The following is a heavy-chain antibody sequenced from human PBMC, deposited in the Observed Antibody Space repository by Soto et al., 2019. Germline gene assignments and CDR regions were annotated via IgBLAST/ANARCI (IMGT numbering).Heavy chain of an antibody. CDR2: ISYDGSNK. Sequence: PGGSLRLSCAASGFTFSSSGMHWVRQAPGKGLEWVAVISYDGSNKYYADSVKGRFTISRDNSKNTLYLQMNSLRAEDTAVYYGAKVLAGYCTNGVCYNYYGMDVWGQGTTVTVSS. CDR3: AKVLAGYCTNGVCYNYYGMDV. D-gene: IGHD2-8*01. V-gene: IGHV3-30*18. CDR1: GFTFSSSG. J-gene: IGHJ6*02.